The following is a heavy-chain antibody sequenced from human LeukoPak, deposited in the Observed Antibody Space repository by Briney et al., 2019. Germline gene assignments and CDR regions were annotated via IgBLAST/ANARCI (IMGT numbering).Heavy chain of an antibody. J-gene: IGHJ4*02. CDR3: ARDSSYLGSRVRGVIPSYFDY. V-gene: IGHV3-33*01. Sequence: PGGSLRLSCAASGFTFSSYGMHWVRQAPGKGLEWVAVIWYDGSNKYYADSVKGRFTISRDNSKNTLYLQMNSLRAEDTAVYYCARDSSYLGSRVRGVIPSYFDYWGQGTLVTVSS. CDR1: GFTFSSYG. CDR2: IWYDGSNK. D-gene: IGHD3-10*01.